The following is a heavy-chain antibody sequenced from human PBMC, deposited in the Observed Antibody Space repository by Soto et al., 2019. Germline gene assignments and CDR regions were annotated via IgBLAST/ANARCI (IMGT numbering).Heavy chain of an antibody. J-gene: IGHJ4*02. Sequence: QVQLVQSGAEVKKPGASVKVSCKVSGYTLTELSMHWVRQAPGKGLEWMGGFDPEDGETIYAQKFQGRVTMTEDTSTDTAYMELSRLRSEDTAVYYCATYLRREYYDYVWGSYREYYFDYWGQGTLVTVSS. D-gene: IGHD3-16*02. CDR2: FDPEDGET. V-gene: IGHV1-24*01. CDR3: ATYLRREYYDYVWGSYREYYFDY. CDR1: GYTLTELS.